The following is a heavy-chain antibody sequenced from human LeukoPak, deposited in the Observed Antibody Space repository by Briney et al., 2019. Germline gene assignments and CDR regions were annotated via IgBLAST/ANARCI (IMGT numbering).Heavy chain of an antibody. V-gene: IGHV3-23*01. CDR1: GFTFSSYA. J-gene: IGHJ4*02. D-gene: IGHD2-2*01. CDR3: AKDQLFSSRAPGS. CDR2: ISGSGGST. Sequence: GGSLRLSCAASGFTFSSYAMSWVRQAPGKGLEWVSAISGSGGSTYYADSVKGRFTISRDKSKDTLYLQMNSLRAEDTAVYYCAKDQLFSSRAPGSWGQGTLVTVSS.